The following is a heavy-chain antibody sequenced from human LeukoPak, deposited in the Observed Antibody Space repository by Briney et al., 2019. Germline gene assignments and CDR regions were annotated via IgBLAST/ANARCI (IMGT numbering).Heavy chain of an antibody. CDR2: ISGSGSNT. V-gene: IGHV3-23*01. CDR3: AKGPQLYSGYHPDY. Sequence: GGSLRPSCVASGFTFTNYPVGWVRQAPGKGLEWVSLISGSGSNTYYADSVKGRFTISRDYSKNTVHLQLNSLRAEDTAMYYCAKGPQLYSGYHPDYWGQGTLVTVSS. J-gene: IGHJ4*02. D-gene: IGHD5-12*01. CDR1: GFTFTNYP.